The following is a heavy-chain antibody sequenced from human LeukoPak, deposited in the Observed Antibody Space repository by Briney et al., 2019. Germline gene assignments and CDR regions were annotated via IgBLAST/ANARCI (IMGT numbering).Heavy chain of an antibody. J-gene: IGHJ4*02. V-gene: IGHV1-69*05. D-gene: IGHD4-17*01. Sequence: GASVKASCKASGGTFSSYAISWVRQAPGQGLEWMGRIIPIFGTANYAQKFQGRVTITTDESTSTAYMELSSLRSEDTAVYYCARVGMNGDYAPYYFDYWGQGTLVTVSS. CDR1: GGTFSSYA. CDR3: ARVGMNGDYAPYYFDY. CDR2: IIPIFGTA.